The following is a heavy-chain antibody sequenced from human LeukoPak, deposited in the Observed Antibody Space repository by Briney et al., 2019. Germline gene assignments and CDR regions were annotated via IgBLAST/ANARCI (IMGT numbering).Heavy chain of an antibody. CDR1: GFTFSSYG. V-gene: IGHV3-33*01. Sequence: PGGSLRLSCAASGFTFSSYGMHWVRQAPGKGLEWVAVIWYDGSNKYYADSVKGRFPISRDNSKNTLYLQMNSLRAEDTAVYYCARDYYYYYMDVWGKGTTVTVSS. CDR3: ARDYYYYYMDV. J-gene: IGHJ6*03. CDR2: IWYDGSNK.